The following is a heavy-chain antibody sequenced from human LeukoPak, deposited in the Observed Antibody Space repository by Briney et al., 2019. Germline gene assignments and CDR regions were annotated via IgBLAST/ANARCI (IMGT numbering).Heavy chain of an antibody. CDR1: GFTFSSYG. CDR3: AKEESMVRGVPDVNFDY. Sequence: PGGSLRLSCAASGFTFSSYGMSWVRQAPGKGLEWVSAISGSGGSTYYADSVKGRFTISRDNAKNTVYRQMNSLRAEDTAVYYCAKEESMVRGVPDVNFDYWGQGTLVTVSS. V-gene: IGHV3-23*01. J-gene: IGHJ4*02. CDR2: ISGSGGST. D-gene: IGHD3-10*01.